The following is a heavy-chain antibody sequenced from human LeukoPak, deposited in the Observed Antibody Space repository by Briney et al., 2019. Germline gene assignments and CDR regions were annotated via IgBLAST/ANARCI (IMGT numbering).Heavy chain of an antibody. CDR1: GYTLTELS. D-gene: IGHD3-9*01. CDR2: INPSGGST. J-gene: IGHJ6*02. V-gene: IGHV1-46*01. CDR3: ARQKTAPPIFEYYGMDI. Sequence: ASVKVSCKVSGYTLTELSMHWVRQAPGQGLEWMGIINPSGGSTSYAQKFQGRVTMTRDTSMSTAYMELSSLRSEDTAVYYCARQKTAPPIFEYYGMDIWGQGTTVTVSS.